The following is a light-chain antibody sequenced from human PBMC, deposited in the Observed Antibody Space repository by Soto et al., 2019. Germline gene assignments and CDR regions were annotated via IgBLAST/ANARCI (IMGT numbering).Light chain of an antibody. CDR1: QSVRSN. V-gene: IGKV3-20*01. Sequence: ENVFTQCPGTPSFSPGGIDTLSCRATQSVRSNLAWYQQKPGQAPRLLIYGASSRATGIPDRFSGSGPGTDFTLTISRLEPEDFAVYYCQQYGSSRWTFGQGTKVDIK. J-gene: IGKJ1*01. CDR2: GAS. CDR3: QQYGSSRWT.